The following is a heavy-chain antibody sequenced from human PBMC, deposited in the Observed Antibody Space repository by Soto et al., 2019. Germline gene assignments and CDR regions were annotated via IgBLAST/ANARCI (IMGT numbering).Heavy chain of an antibody. V-gene: IGHV4-39*01. D-gene: IGHD3-3*01. J-gene: IGHJ5*02. Sequence: PSETLSLTCTVSGGSISSSSYYWGWIRQPPGKGLEWIGSIYYSGSTYYNPSLKSRVTISVDTSKNQFSLKLSSVTAADTAVYYCASSEGGFFGVANWFDPWGQGTLVTVSS. CDR3: ASSEGGFFGVANWFDP. CDR2: IYYSGST. CDR1: GGSISSSSYY.